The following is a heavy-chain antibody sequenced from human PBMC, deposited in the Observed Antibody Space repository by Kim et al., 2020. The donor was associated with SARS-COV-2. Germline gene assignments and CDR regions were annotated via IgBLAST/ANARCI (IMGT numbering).Heavy chain of an antibody. CDR2: IYYDGSNE. J-gene: IGHJ2*01. V-gene: IGHV3-33*03. Sequence: GGSLRLSCVASGFNFGSYAMHLVRQTPGKGLEWVAVIYYDGSNENYADSVKGRFTISRDNSKSTLYLQMNSLRVEDTAVYYCAKDRYFPCWFFDLWGPGT. CDR3: AKDRYFPCWFFDL. CDR1: GFNFGSYA. D-gene: IGHD2-21*01.